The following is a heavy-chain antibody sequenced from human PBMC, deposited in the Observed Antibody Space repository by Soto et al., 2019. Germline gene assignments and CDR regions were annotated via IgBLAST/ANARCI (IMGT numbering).Heavy chain of an antibody. J-gene: IGHJ5*02. V-gene: IGHV4-59*01. CDR1: GGSISRYF. CDR2: IFYTGST. D-gene: IGHD2-21*01. Sequence: QVQLQESGPGLLRPSETLSLTCTVSGGSISRYFWSWIRQSPGKGHEWIGYIFYTGSTTYNPSLKSRVTLSIDTSKNQFSLKLSSLTAADTAVYYCTHFSDLEWFDPWGQGTLVTVSS. CDR3: THFSDLEWFDP.